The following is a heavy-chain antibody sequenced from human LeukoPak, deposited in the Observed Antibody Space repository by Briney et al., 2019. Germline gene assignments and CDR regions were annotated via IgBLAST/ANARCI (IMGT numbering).Heavy chain of an antibody. D-gene: IGHD2-8*02. Sequence: ASVKVSCKASGYTFTSYQVHWVRQAPGQGLEWMGIINPSGGSTSYAQRFQGRVTMTRDMSTSTVYMELSSLRSEDTAVYYCARAGGGGTWPPGYWGQGTLVTVSS. J-gene: IGHJ4*02. CDR3: ARAGGGGTWPPGY. CDR1: GYTFTSYQ. CDR2: INPSGGST. V-gene: IGHV1-46*01.